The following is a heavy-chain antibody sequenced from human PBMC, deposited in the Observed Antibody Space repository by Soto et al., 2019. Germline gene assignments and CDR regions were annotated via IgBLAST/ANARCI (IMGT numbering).Heavy chain of an antibody. CDR3: ANRPLTAAGFDY. V-gene: IGHV3-23*01. CDR2: ITGSGGGT. Sequence: EVQLLESGGGLVQPGGSLRLSCAASGFTFSNYAMTWVRQAPGKGLEWVSVITGSGGGTYFVDSVKGRFTISRDNSKNTVYLQMNSLRAEDTAVYYCANRPLTAAGFDYWGQGTRVTVPS. J-gene: IGHJ4*02. D-gene: IGHD6-13*01. CDR1: GFTFSNYA.